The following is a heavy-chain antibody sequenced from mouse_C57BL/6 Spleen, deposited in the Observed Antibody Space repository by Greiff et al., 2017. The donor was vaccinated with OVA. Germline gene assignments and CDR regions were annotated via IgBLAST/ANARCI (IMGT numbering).Heavy chain of an antibody. V-gene: IGHV5-4*01. CDR1: GFTFSSYA. D-gene: IGHD2-5*01. Sequence: EVQVVESGGGLVKPGGSLKLSCAASGFTFSSYAMSWVRQTPEKRLEWVATISDGGSYTYYPDNVKGRFTISRDNAKNNLYLQMSHLKSEDTAMYYCARAYYSKGEAMDYWGQGTSVTVSS. CDR2: ISDGGSYT. CDR3: ARAYYSKGEAMDY. J-gene: IGHJ4*01.